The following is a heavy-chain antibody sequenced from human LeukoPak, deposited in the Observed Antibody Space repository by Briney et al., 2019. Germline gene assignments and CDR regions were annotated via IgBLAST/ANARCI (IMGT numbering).Heavy chain of an antibody. Sequence: ASVKVSCKASGYTFTSYDINWVRQATGQGLEWMGWINPNTGGTNYAQKFQGRVTMTKDTSTNAAYMELNKLTSDDTAVYYCARDLAATHYYDSSTSSDYWGQGTLVTVSS. CDR3: ARDLAATHYYDSSTSSDY. CDR1: GYTFTSYD. CDR2: INPNTGGT. D-gene: IGHD3-22*01. V-gene: IGHV1-2*02. J-gene: IGHJ4*02.